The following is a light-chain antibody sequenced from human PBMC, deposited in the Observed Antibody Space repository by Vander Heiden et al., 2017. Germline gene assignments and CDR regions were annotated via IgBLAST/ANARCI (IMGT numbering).Light chain of an antibody. J-gene: IGKJ2*01. CDR3: MQAIHTPVYT. CDR1: QSLLHSNGYNY. Sequence: DLVLTQSPLSLPVPPGEPASISCRSSQSLLHSNGYNYLDWYLQKPGQSPQLLIYWGSNRASGVPDRVRGSGSGTEFTLKISRVEAEDGWVYYCMQAIHTPVYTFGQGTKLEIK. CDR2: WGS. V-gene: IGKV2-28*01.